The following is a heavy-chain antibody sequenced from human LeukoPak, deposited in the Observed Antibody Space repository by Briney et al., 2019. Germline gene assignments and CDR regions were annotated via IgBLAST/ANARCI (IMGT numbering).Heavy chain of an antibody. V-gene: IGHV4-39*01. Sequence: SETLSLTCTVSGGSISSSSYYWGWIRQPPGKGLEWIGSIYYSGSTYYNPSLKSRVTISVDTSKNQSSLKLSSVTAADTAVYYCASNYYDSSGYPYFDYWGQGTLVTVSS. CDR2: IYYSGST. CDR3: ASNYYDSSGYPYFDY. D-gene: IGHD3-22*01. J-gene: IGHJ4*02. CDR1: GGSISSSSYY.